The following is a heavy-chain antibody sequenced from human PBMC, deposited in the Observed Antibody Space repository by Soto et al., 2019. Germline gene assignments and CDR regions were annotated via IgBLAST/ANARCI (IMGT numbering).Heavy chain of an antibody. V-gene: IGHV3-21*01. CDR3: ARDRAYYDSSGRLEYYGMDV. D-gene: IGHD3-22*01. CDR2: ISSSSSYI. CDR1: GFTFSSYS. Sequence: PGGSLRLSCAASGFTFSSYSMNWVRQAPGKGLEWVSSISSSSSYIYYADSVKGRFTISRDNAKNSLYLQMNSLRAEDTAVYYCARDRAYYDSSGRLEYYGMDVWGQGTTVTVSS. J-gene: IGHJ6*02.